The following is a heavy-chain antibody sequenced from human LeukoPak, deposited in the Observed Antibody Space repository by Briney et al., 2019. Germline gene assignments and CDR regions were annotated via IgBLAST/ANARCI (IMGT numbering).Heavy chain of an antibody. CDR2: IYYSGST. CDR1: GGSISSYY. V-gene: IGHV4-59*12. J-gene: IGHJ5*02. D-gene: IGHD5-18*01. Sequence: SSETLSLTCTVSGGSISSYYWSWIRQPPGKGLEWIGYIYYSGSTNYNPSLKSRVTISVDTSKNQFSLKLSSVTAADTAVYYCARRGRYSYGRYNWFDPWGQGTLVTVSS. CDR3: ARRGRYSYGRYNWFDP.